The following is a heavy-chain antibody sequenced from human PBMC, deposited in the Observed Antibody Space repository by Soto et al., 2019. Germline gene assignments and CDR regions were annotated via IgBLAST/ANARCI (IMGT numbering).Heavy chain of an antibody. D-gene: IGHD6-13*01. J-gene: IGHJ4*02. Sequence: EVQLLESGGGLVQPGGSLRLSCAASGFTFSSYAMSWVRQAPGKGLEWVSAISGSGGSTYYADSVKGRFTISRDNSKNTLYLQMNSLRAEDTAVYYCAKDLRYSSSWYQGFGYFDYWGQGTLVTVSS. V-gene: IGHV3-23*01. CDR1: GFTFSSYA. CDR2: ISGSGGST. CDR3: AKDLRYSSSWYQGFGYFDY.